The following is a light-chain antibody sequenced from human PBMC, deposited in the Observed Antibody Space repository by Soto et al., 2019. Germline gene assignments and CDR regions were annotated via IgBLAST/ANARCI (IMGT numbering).Light chain of an antibody. J-gene: IGKJ1*01. CDR3: QQYGSSSWT. V-gene: IGKV3-20*01. CDR2: GAS. CDR1: QSVSSNY. Sequence: ETVLTQSPGTLSVSPGERATLSCRASQSVSSNYLVWYQQKPGQAPRLLIYGASSRATGIPDRFSGSGSGTDFTLTISRLEPEDFAVYYCQQYGSSSWTFGQGTKVEMK.